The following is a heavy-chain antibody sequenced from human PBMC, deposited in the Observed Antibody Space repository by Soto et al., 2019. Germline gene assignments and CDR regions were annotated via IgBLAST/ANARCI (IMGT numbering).Heavy chain of an antibody. CDR3: TRSNVGAYYYDL. D-gene: IGHD1-26*01. V-gene: IGHV3-73*01. CDR2: VRSKANNYAT. Sequence: PGGSLRLSCAASGFTFSGSTMHWVRQASGKGLEWVGRVRSKANNYATVYAASVQSRFTISRDDSTNTAYLQMNSLKTEDTAVYYCTRSNVGAYYYDLWGQGTLVTVSS. CDR1: GFTFSGST. J-gene: IGHJ4*02.